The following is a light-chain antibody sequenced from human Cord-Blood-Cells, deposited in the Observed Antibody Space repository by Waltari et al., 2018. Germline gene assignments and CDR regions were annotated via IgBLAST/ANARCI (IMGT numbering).Light chain of an antibody. J-gene: IGLJ3*02. CDR3: AAWDDSLNGWV. V-gene: IGLV1-44*01. CDR2: SKN. CDR1: SSNIGSNT. Sequence: SVLTQPPSASGTPGQRVTISCSGSSSNIGSNTVNWYQQLPGTAPKLLIYSKNQRPSGVPDRFSGSKSGTSASLAISGLQSEDEADYYCAAWDDSLNGWVFGGGTKLTVL.